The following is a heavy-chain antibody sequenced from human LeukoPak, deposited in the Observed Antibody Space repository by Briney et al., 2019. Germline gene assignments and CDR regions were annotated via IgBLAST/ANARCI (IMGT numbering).Heavy chain of an antibody. CDR2: IYSSGST. V-gene: IGHV4-4*07. J-gene: IGHJ4*02. Sequence: PSETLSLTCTVSGASISAFHWTWFRQPAGKGLEWIGLIYSSGSTLFNPSLKSRVAMSVDLTKNHLSLKLTSVTAADTAMYYCARKDGDYWGRGTLVTVSS. CDR3: ARKDGDY. CDR1: GASISAFH.